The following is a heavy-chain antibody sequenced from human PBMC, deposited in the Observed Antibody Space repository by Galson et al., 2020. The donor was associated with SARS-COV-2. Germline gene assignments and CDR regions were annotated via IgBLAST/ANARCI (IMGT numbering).Heavy chain of an antibody. CDR2: ISSSGSTI. V-gene: IGHV3-48*03. J-gene: IGHJ6*02. D-gene: IGHD2-2*01. CDR3: ASPMAPAYYYCDGMDV. CDR1: GFTFSSYE. Sequence: GGSLRLSCAASGFTFSSYEMNWVRQAPGKGLEWVSYISSSGSTIYYADSVKGRFTISRDNAKNSLYLQMNSLRAEDTAVYYCASPMAPAYYYCDGMDVWGQGTAVTVAS.